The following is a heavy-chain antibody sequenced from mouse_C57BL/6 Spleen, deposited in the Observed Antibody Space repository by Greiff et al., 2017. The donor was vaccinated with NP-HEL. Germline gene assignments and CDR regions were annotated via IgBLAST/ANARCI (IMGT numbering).Heavy chain of an antibody. CDR3: TTERAWFAY. Sequence: EVQRVESGAELVRPGASVKLSCTASGFNIKDDYMHWVKQRPEQGLEWIGWIDPENGDTEYASKFQGKATITADTSSNTAYLQLSSLTSEDTAVYYCTTERAWFAYWGQGTLVTVSA. J-gene: IGHJ3*01. CDR1: GFNIKDDY. CDR2: IDPENGDT. V-gene: IGHV14-4*01.